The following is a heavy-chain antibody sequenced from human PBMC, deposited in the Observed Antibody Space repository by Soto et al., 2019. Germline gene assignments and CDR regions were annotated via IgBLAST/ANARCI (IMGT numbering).Heavy chain of an antibody. D-gene: IGHD1-26*01. Sequence: QITLKESGPTLVKPTQTLTLTCTFSGFSLSTSGVGVGWIRQPPGKALEWLALIYWDDDKRYSPSLKSRLTITKDTSKNQVVLTMTNMDPFDTATYYCAHRRVGATGDAFDIWGQGTMVTVSS. CDR3: AHRRVGATGDAFDI. CDR2: IYWDDDK. J-gene: IGHJ3*02. V-gene: IGHV2-5*02. CDR1: GFSLSTSGVG.